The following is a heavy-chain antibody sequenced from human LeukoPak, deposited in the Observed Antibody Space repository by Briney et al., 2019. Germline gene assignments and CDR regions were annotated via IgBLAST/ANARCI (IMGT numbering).Heavy chain of an antibody. V-gene: IGHV3-30*04. CDR1: GFTFSSYA. D-gene: IGHD3-9*01. Sequence: AGGSLRLSCAASGFTFSSYAMHWVRQAPGKGLEWVAVISYDGSNKYYADSVKGRFTISRDNSKNTLYLQMNSLRAEDTAVYYCARDRKSPRYYDILTGPDYWGQGTLVTVSS. J-gene: IGHJ4*02. CDR2: ISYDGSNK. CDR3: ARDRKSPRYYDILTGPDY.